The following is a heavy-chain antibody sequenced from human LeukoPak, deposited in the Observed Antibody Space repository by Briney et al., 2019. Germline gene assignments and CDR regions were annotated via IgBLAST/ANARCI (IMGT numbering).Heavy chain of an antibody. J-gene: IGHJ4*02. CDR2: IRYDGSNK. CDR1: GFTFSSYG. D-gene: IGHD6-6*01. V-gene: IGHV3-30*02. Sequence: GGSLRLSCAASGFTFSSYGMHWVRQAPGKGLEWVAFIRYDGSNKYYADSVKGRFTISRDNSENTVYLQMNSLRAEDTAVYYCAKGGSSSFYSDYWGQGTLVTVSS. CDR3: AKGGSSSFYSDY.